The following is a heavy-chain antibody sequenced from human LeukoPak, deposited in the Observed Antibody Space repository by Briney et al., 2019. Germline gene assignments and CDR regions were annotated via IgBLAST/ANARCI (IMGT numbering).Heavy chain of an antibody. J-gene: IGHJ4*02. Sequence: GGSLRLSCAASGFTFSSYAMHWVRQAPGKGLEWVSSISSSSSYIYYADSVKGRFTISRDNAKNSLYLQMNSLRAEDTAVYYCAFRIAGDDYFDYWGQGTLVTVSS. D-gene: IGHD6-13*01. CDR2: ISSSSSYI. CDR3: AFRIAGDDYFDY. CDR1: GFTFSSYA. V-gene: IGHV3-21*01.